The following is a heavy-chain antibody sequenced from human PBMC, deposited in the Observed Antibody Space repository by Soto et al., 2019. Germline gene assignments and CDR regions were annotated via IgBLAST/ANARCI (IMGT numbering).Heavy chain of an antibody. D-gene: IGHD6-13*01. CDR3: AKAWAGYSSSWYYYYGMDV. V-gene: IGHV3-23*01. CDR2: ISGSGGST. J-gene: IGHJ6*02. Sequence: GGSLRLSCAASGFTFSSYAMSWVRQAPGKGLEWVSAISGSGGSTYYADSVKGRFTISRDNSKNTLYLQMNSLRAEDTAVYYCAKAWAGYSSSWYYYYGMDVWGQGTTVTVSS. CDR1: GFTFSSYA.